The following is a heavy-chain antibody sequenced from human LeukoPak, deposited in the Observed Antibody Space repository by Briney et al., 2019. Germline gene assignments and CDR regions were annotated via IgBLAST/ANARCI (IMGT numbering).Heavy chain of an antibody. Sequence: PGGSLRLSCAASGFTFSNYAMTWVRPAPGKGLEWVSGISGSGGSTYYADSVKGRFTISRDNSKNTYDLQMNSPRAEDTAVYYCAKLPFGSAYYYYMDVWGKGTTVTVSS. V-gene: IGHV3-23*01. CDR3: AKLPFGSAYYYYMDV. CDR2: ISGSGGST. CDR1: GFTFSNYA. J-gene: IGHJ6*03. D-gene: IGHD2-15*01.